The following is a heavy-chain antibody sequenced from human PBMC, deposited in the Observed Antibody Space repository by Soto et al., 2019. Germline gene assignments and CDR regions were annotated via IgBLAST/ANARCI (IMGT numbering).Heavy chain of an antibody. CDR2: IYHSGST. J-gene: IGHJ4*02. CDR3: AANSWGLFDY. V-gene: IGHV4-30-2*01. Sequence: SETLSLTCAVSGGSISSGGYSWSWIRQPPGKGLEWIGYIYHSGSTYYNPSLKSRVTISVDRSKNQFSLKLSSVTAADTAVYYCAANSWGLFDYWGQGTLVTVSS. D-gene: IGHD6-13*01. CDR1: GGSISSGGYS.